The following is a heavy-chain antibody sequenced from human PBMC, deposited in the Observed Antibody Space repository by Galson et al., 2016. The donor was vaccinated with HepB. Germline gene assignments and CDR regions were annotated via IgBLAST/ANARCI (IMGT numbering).Heavy chain of an antibody. Sequence: SLRLSCAASGFTFSIYAMSWVRQAPGKGLEWVSGISGGGGTTFYADSVKGRLTISRDNSKNTLYLQMNSLGAEDTAVYYCAKDLFKQLVAPTLFDSWGPGTLVTVSS. V-gene: IGHV3-23*01. J-gene: IGHJ4*02. CDR3: AKDLFKQLVAPTLFDS. CDR2: ISGGGGTT. D-gene: IGHD6-6*01. CDR1: GFTFSIYA.